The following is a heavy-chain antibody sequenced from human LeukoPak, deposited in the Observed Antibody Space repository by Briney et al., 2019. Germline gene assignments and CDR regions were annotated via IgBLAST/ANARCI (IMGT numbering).Heavy chain of an antibody. Sequence: SETLSLACAVYGGSFSGYYWSWIRQPPGKGLEWIGEINHSGSTNYNPSLKSRVTISVDTSKNQFSLKLSSVTAADTAVYYCARGLGRLGKRGYITGTIPWFDPWGQGTLVTVSS. CDR1: GGSFSGYY. V-gene: IGHV4-34*01. J-gene: IGHJ5*02. CDR3: ARGLGRLGKRGYITGTIPWFDP. CDR2: INHSGST. D-gene: IGHD1-7*01.